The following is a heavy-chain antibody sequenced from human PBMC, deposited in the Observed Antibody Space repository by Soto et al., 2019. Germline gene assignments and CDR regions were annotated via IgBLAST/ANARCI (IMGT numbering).Heavy chain of an antibody. CDR1: GYTFTSYG. J-gene: IGHJ6*03. D-gene: IGHD3-10*01. Sequence: ASVKVSCKASGYTFTSYGISWVRQAPGQGLEWMGWISAYNGNTNYAQKLQGRVTMTTDTSTSTAYMELRSLRSDDTAVYYCARSGVWFGELSYYYYYMDVWGKGTTVTVSS. CDR2: ISAYNGNT. CDR3: ARSGVWFGELSYYYYYMDV. V-gene: IGHV1-18*01.